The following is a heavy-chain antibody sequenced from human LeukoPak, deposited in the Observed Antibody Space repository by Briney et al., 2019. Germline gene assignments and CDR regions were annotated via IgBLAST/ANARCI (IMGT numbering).Heavy chain of an antibody. CDR1: GFTFSSYA. V-gene: IGHV3-23*01. J-gene: IGHJ4*02. Sequence: PGGSLRLSCAASGFTFSSYAMSWVRQAPGKGLEWVSAISGSGGSTYYADSVKGRFTISRDNSKNTLYLRMNSLSAEDTALYYCAILSVPAAAAHNYWGQGTLVTVSS. D-gene: IGHD2-2*01. CDR3: AILSVPAAAAHNY. CDR2: ISGSGGST.